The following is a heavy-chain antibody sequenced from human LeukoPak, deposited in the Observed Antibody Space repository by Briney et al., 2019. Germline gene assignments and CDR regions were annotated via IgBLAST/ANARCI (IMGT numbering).Heavy chain of an antibody. CDR3: ARGIWELPPDY. CDR2: ISSSSSYI. V-gene: IGHV3-21*01. D-gene: IGHD1-26*01. Sequence: PGGSLRLSGAASGFTYSSYSMNWVRQAPGKGLEWVSSISSSSSYIYYADSVKGRFTISRDNAKNSLYLQMNSLRAEDTAVYYCARGIWELPPDYWGQGTLVTVSS. CDR1: GFTYSSYS. J-gene: IGHJ4*02.